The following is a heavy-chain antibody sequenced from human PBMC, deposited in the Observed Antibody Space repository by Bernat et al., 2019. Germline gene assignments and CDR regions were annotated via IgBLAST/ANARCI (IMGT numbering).Heavy chain of an antibody. CDR3: AKKGTTVTLGNYFDY. CDR1: GFTFSNYA. Sequence: EVQLLESGGGLVQPGESLRLSCAASGFTFSNYAMSWVRQAPGKGLEWVSTISGSAGNTYYADSVKGRFTISRDNSKNTLYLQMNCLRAEDTAMYYCAKKGTTVTLGNYFDYWGQGTLVTVSS. CDR2: ISGSAGNT. D-gene: IGHD4-17*01. V-gene: IGHV3-23*01. J-gene: IGHJ4*02.